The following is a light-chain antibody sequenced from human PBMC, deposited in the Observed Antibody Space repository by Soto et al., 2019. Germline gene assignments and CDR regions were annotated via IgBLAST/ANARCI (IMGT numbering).Light chain of an antibody. CDR3: QQHVGLPRT. CDR1: QSLLYSSDNRNY. Sequence: DIVLTQSPDSLAVSLGERATVNCKSSQSLLYSSDNRNYLAWFQQRPGEPPKLLISWASTRESGVPDRFSGSGSGTDFTLTISSLQAEDVAVYFCQQHVGLPRTFGQGTRVEI. CDR2: WAS. J-gene: IGKJ1*01. V-gene: IGKV4-1*01.